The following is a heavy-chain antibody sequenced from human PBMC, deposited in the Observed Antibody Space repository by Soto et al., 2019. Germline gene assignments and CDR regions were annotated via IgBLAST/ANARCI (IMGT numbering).Heavy chain of an antibody. D-gene: IGHD6-19*01. Sequence: PVEALKISCAASGVSVSGSGIPSVRQASGKGLEWIGHMKSKVNGYATAYVASIKGRFTISRDDSKNTAYLQMNSLKTEDTAIYYCTTPDLYTSGLHHWGQGTLVTVSS. CDR1: GVSVSGSG. CDR3: TTPDLYTSGLHH. CDR2: MKSKVNGYAT. V-gene: IGHV3-73*01. J-gene: IGHJ5*02.